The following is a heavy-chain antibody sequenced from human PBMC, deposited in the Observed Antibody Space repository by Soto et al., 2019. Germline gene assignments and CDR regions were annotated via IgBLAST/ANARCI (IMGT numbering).Heavy chain of an antibody. CDR1: GGSISSNY. CDR3: ARATPMVRGVIITVRTMHRYYGMDV. J-gene: IGHJ6*02. Sequence: PSETLSLTCTVSGGSISSNYWTWIRQPPGKGLEWIGYVYNSGSTNYNPSLKSRVTISEDTSKSQFSLKVNSMTAADTAVYYCARATPMVRGVIITVRTMHRYYGMDVWGQGTTVTVSS. CDR2: VYNSGST. D-gene: IGHD3-10*01. V-gene: IGHV4-59*01.